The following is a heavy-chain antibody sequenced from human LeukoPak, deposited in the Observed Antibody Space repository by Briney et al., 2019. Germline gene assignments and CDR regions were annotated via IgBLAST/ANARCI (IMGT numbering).Heavy chain of an antibody. Sequence: PGGSLRLSCAASGFTFSSYAMSWVRQAPGKGLEWVSATSGSGGSTYYAASVKGRFTISSDNSKHTLYLQMNSLRAEDTDVYYCAKDRYGDYGLCDYWGQGTVVTVSS. CDR2: TSGSGGST. J-gene: IGHJ4*02. V-gene: IGHV3-23*01. CDR3: AKDRYGDYGLCDY. D-gene: IGHD4-17*01. CDR1: GFTFSSYA.